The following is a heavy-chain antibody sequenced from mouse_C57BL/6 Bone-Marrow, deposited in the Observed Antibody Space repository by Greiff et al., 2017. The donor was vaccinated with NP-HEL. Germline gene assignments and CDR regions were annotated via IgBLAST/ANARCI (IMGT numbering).Heavy chain of an antibody. V-gene: IGHV1-72*01. J-gene: IGHJ3*01. D-gene: IGHD1-1*01. Sequence: QSCKASGYTFTSYWMHWVKQRPGRGLEWIGRIDPNSGGTKYNEKFKSKATLTVDKPSSTAYMQLSSLTSEDSAVYYCARNYGSSRFEFAYWGQGTLVTVSA. CDR3: ARNYGSSRFEFAY. CDR1: GYTFTSYW. CDR2: IDPNSGGT.